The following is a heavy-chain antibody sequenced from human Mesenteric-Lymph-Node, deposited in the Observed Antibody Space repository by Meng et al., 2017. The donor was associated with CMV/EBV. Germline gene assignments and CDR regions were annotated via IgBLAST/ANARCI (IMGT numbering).Heavy chain of an antibody. D-gene: IGHD3-22*01. J-gene: IGHJ5*02. V-gene: IGHV1-8*01. CDR3: ARGKVTMIVKTGPYNWFDP. Sequence: ASVKVSCKASGYTFTTYDINWVRQATGQGLEWMGWMNPNSGNTVYAQNFQGRVTMTRNTSITTAYMELSGLRSEDTAVYYCARGKVTMIVKTGPYNWFDPWGQGTLVTVSS. CDR1: GYTFTTYD. CDR2: MNPNSGNT.